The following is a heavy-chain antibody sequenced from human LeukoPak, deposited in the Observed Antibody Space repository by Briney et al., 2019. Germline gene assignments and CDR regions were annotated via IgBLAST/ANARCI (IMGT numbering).Heavy chain of an antibody. CDR3: ARDPCHRGRSCYLKNWFDP. J-gene: IGHJ5*02. CDR2: ISYDGSNK. CDR1: GFTFSSYA. V-gene: IGHV3-30*04. Sequence: TGGSLRLSCAASGFTFSSYAMHWVRQAPGKGLEWVAVISYDGSNKYYADSVKGRFTISRDNSKNTLYLQMNSLRAEDTAVYYCARDPCHRGRSCYLKNWFDPWGQGTLVTVSS. D-gene: IGHD2-15*01.